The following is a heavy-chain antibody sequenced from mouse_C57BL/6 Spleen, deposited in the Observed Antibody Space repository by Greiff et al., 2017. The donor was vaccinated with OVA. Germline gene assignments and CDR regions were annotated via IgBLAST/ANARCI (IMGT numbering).Heavy chain of an antibody. CDR1: GYTFTGYW. J-gene: IGHJ2*01. CDR2: ILPGSGST. CDR3: ARRQYYGSSYVFFDY. D-gene: IGHD1-1*01. Sequence: QVQLQQSGAELMKPGASVKLSCKATGYTFTGYWIEWVKQRPGHGLEWIGEILPGSGSTNYNAKFKGKATFTADTSSNTAYMQLSSLTTEDSAIYYCARRQYYGSSYVFFDYGGQGTTLTVAS. V-gene: IGHV1-9*01.